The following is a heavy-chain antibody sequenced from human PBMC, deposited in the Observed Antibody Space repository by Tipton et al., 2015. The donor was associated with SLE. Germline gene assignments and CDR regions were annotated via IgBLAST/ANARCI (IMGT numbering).Heavy chain of an antibody. CDR2: ISGNGDST. CDR3: AKAELDFWNGYYTGGYFDF. CDR1: GFAFSLYA. D-gene: IGHD3-3*01. V-gene: IGHV3-23*01. J-gene: IGHJ4*02. Sequence: SLRLSCAASGFAFSLYAMSWVRQAPGKGLEWVAAISGNGDSTKYAESVRGRFTISRDSSNNTLYLQMNSLRVEDTAVYYCAKAELDFWNGYYTGGYFDFWGQGTLVTVSS.